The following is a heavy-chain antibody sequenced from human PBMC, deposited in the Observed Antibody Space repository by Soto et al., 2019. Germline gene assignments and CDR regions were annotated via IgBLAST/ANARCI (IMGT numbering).Heavy chain of an antibody. D-gene: IGHD6-6*01. CDR2: IYNSAYT. Sequence: GKGLEWIGSIYNSAYTYYNPSLKSRVSMSIDTSKNHFSLKLTSATAADTAMYYCVRHGQAGQPEFSSFDPWGPGTLV. J-gene: IGHJ5*02. CDR3: VRHGQAGQPEFSSFDP. V-gene: IGHV4-39*01.